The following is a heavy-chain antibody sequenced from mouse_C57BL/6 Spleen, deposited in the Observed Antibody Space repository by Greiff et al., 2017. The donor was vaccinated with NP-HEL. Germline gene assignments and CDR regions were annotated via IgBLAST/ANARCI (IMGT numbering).Heavy chain of an antibody. J-gene: IGHJ3*01. Sequence: QVQLKESGPELVKPGASVKISCKASGYAFSSSWMNWVKQRPGKGLEWIGRIYPGDGDTTYNGKFKGKATLTADKSSSTAYMQLSSLTSEDSAVYFCARSYYGNYAWFAYWGQGTLVTVSA. CDR2: IYPGDGDT. D-gene: IGHD2-1*01. CDR3: ARSYYGNYAWFAY. CDR1: GYAFSSSW. V-gene: IGHV1-82*01.